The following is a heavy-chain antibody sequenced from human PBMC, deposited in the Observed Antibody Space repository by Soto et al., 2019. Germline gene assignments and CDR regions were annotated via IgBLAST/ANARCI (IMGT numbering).Heavy chain of an antibody. CDR3: ASSNIAAAGFYYYGMDV. CDR2: IDYSGST. D-gene: IGHD6-13*01. Sequence: QVQLQESGPGLVKPSETLSLTCTVSGGSISSYYWSWIRQPPGKGLEWIGYIDYSGSTNYNPSLKSRVTISVDTSKNPFSLKLSSVTAADTAVYYCASSNIAAAGFYYYGMDVWGRGTTVTVSS. CDR1: GGSISSYY. V-gene: IGHV4-59*01. J-gene: IGHJ6*02.